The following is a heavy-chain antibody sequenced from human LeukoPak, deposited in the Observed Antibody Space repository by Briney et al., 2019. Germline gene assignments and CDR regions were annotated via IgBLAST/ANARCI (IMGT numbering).Heavy chain of an antibody. CDR1: GFTFSSYW. CDR3: AREVVRGVRGRYFDY. J-gene: IGHJ4*02. CDR2: IKQDGSVK. D-gene: IGHD3-10*01. Sequence: GESLRLSCAAPGFTFSSYWMSWVRQAPGKGLEWVANIKQDGSVKYYVDSVKGRFTISRDNAKNSLYLQMNSLRAEDTAVYYCAREVVRGVRGRYFDYWGQGTLVTVSS. V-gene: IGHV3-7*01.